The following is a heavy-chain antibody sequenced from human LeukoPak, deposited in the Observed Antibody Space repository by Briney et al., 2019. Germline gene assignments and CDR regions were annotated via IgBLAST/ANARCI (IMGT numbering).Heavy chain of an antibody. Sequence: GGSLRLSCAASGFTFSSYGMHWVRQAPGKGLEWVAVIWYDGSNKYYADSVKGRFTISRDNSKNTLYLQMTSLRAEDTAVYYCAKVDSMIVELGAFDIWGQGTMVTVSS. CDR1: GFTFSSYG. J-gene: IGHJ3*02. CDR2: IWYDGSNK. CDR3: AKVDSMIVELGAFDI. D-gene: IGHD3-22*01. V-gene: IGHV3-33*06.